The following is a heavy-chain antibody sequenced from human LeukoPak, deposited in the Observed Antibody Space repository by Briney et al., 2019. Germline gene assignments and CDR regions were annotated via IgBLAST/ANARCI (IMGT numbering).Heavy chain of an antibody. D-gene: IGHD2-2*01. V-gene: IGHV3-30-3*01. J-gene: IGHJ1*01. CDR2: ISYDGSSK. CDR1: GFTFSNYA. CDR3: ARAEYSASWFGYFQY. Sequence: GGSLRLSCAASGFTFSNYAMHWVRQAPGKGLEWVVVISYDGSSKYYADFVEGRFTVSRDNSRNTLYLQLNSLREEETAVYYCARAEYSASWFGYFQYWGQGTLLTVPS.